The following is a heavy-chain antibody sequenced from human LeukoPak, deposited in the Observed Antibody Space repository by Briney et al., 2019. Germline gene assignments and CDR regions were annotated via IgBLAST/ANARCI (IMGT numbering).Heavy chain of an antibody. J-gene: IGHJ4*02. CDR2: IYYSGST. Sequence: PSETLSLTCTVSGGSVSSSTYFWGWIRQPPGKGLEWIGSIYYSGSTYYSPSLKGRVTISADTSKSQFSLKLNPVTAADTAVYYCARRHKNNRGLFDFWGQGTLVTVSS. V-gene: IGHV4-39*01. CDR1: GGSVSSSTYF. D-gene: IGHD1/OR15-1a*01. CDR3: ARRHKNNRGLFDF.